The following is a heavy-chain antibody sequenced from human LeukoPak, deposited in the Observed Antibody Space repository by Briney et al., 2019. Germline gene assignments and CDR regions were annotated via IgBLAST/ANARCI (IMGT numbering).Heavy chain of an antibody. V-gene: IGHV4-30-4*08. CDR1: GGSISRGDYY. J-gene: IGHJ4*02. CDR3: ARDGGWNGFDY. CDR2: IYYSGST. Sequence: SETLSLTCTVSGGSISRGDYYWSWIRQPPGKGLEWIGYIYYSGSTYYNPSLKSRVTISVDTSKNQFSLKLSSVTAADTAVYYCARDGGWNGFDYWGQGTLVTVSS. D-gene: IGHD1-1*01.